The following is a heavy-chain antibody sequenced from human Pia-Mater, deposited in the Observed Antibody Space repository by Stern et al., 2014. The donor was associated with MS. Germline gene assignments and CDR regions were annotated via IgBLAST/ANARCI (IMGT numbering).Heavy chain of an antibody. Sequence: VQLVESGGGVVQPGRSLRLSCAASGFTFSSYGMHWVRQTPGKGLEGVAVIWDDGRNKYYAGSVKGRLPTSRDNSENTLYLQMNSLRAEDTAVYSCARGDSSSPLEYWGQGTLFTVSS. CDR2: IWDDGRNK. J-gene: IGHJ4*02. D-gene: IGHD6-6*01. CDR1: GFTFSSYG. V-gene: IGHV3-33*01. CDR3: ARGDSSSPLEY.